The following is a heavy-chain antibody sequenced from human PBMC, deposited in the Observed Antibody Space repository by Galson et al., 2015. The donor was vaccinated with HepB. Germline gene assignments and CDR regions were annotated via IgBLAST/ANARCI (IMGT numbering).Heavy chain of an antibody. D-gene: IGHD1-26*01. V-gene: IGHV1-69*06. CDR2: IIPIFGTA. Sequence: SVKVSCKASGGTFSSYAISWVRQAPGQGLEWMGGIIPIFGTANYAQKFQGRVTITADKSTSTAYMELSSLRSEDTAVYYCASGSGSHRDYYYYGMDVWGQGTTVTVSS. J-gene: IGHJ6*02. CDR1: GGTFSSYA. CDR3: ASGSGSHRDYYYYGMDV.